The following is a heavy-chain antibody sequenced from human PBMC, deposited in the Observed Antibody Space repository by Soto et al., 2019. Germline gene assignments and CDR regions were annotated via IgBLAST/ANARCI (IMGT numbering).Heavy chain of an antibody. CDR3: ARDSQLFGVVNRFDY. V-gene: IGHV3-33*01. Sequence: GGSLRLSCAASGFTFSSYGMHWVRQAPGKGLEWVAVIWYDGSNKYYADSVKGRFTISRGNSKNTLYLQMNSLRAEDTAVYYCARDSQLFGVVNRFDYWGQGTLVTVSS. CDR2: IWYDGSNK. J-gene: IGHJ4*02. CDR1: GFTFSSYG. D-gene: IGHD3-3*01.